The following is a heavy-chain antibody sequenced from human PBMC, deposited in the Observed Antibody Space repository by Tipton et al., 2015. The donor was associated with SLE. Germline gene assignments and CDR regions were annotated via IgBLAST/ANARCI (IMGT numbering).Heavy chain of an antibody. CDR3: AKDRNIGSYYFDY. D-gene: IGHD3-10*01. J-gene: IGHJ4*02. CDR2: ISSSSSYI. V-gene: IGHV3-21*04. Sequence: SLRLSCAASGFAFSSYSMNWVRQAPGKGPEWVSFISSSSSYIVYSDSVKGRFTISRDTSKNTLFLQLNSLRPEDTAVYYCAKDRNIGSYYFDYWGQGTLVTVSS. CDR1: GFAFSSYS.